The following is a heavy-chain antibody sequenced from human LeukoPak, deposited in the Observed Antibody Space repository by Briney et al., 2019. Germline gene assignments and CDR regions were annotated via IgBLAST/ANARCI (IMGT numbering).Heavy chain of an antibody. D-gene: IGHD5-18*01. CDR3: ARGSGYTYGYPFDS. CDR1: GGSISGYY. V-gene: IGHV4-4*07. Sequence: PSETLSLTCTVSGGSISGYYWSWIRQPAGEGLEWIGRIYTSGSTNYNPSLKSRVTMSVDTSKNQFSLKLSSVTAADTAVYYCARGSGYTYGYPFDSWGQGTLVTVSS. J-gene: IGHJ4*02. CDR2: IYTSGST.